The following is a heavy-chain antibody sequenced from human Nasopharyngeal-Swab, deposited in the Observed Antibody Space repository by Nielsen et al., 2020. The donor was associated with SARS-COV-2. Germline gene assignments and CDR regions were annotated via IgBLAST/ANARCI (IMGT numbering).Heavy chain of an antibody. CDR1: GASISSRTNY. V-gene: IGHV4-39*07. CDR3: ARDESGDYLGLPFDY. D-gene: IGHD4-17*01. Sequence: SETLSLTCTVSGASISSRTNYWGWMRQSPGKGLEWIGTIFYSGSTYYNPSLKSRVTLSVDTSQIQFSLKLSSVTAADTAVYYCARDESGDYLGLPFDYWGQGTLVTVSS. CDR2: IFYSGST. J-gene: IGHJ4*02.